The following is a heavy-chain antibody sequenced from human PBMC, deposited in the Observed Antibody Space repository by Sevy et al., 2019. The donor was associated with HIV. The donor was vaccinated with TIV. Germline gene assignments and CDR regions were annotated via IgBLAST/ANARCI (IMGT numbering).Heavy chain of an antibody. CDR1: GFTFSSYA. D-gene: IGHD2-21*01. Sequence: GGSLRLSCAASGFTFSSYAMSWVRQAPGKGLEWVSAISGSGGSTYYADSVKGRFTISRDNSKNTLYLQMNSLRAEDTAVYYCANGFFGGDWGYYFDYWGQGTLVTVSS. CDR3: ANGFFGGDWGYYFDY. CDR2: ISGSGGST. J-gene: IGHJ4*02. V-gene: IGHV3-23*01.